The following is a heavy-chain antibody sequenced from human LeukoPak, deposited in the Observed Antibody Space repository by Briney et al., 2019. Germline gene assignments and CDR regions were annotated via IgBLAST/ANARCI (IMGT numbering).Heavy chain of an antibody. J-gene: IGHJ4*02. CDR1: GGTFSSYA. Sequence: SVKVSCKASGGTFSSYAISWVRQAPGQGLEWMGRIIPISGTANYAQKFQGRVTITTDESTSTAYMELSSLRSEDTAVYYCARVRSDYGGNPVLFDYWGQGTLVTVSS. CDR2: IIPISGTA. CDR3: ARVRSDYGGNPVLFDY. D-gene: IGHD4-23*01. V-gene: IGHV1-69*05.